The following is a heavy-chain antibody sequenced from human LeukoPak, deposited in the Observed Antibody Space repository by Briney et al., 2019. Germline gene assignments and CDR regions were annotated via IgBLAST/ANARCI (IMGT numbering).Heavy chain of an antibody. D-gene: IGHD6-13*01. CDR2: INHSGST. CDR3: ARDGYSSSLSPIGGFDY. V-gene: IGHV4-34*01. Sequence: PSETLSLTCAVYGGSFSGYYWSWIRQPPGKGLEWIGEINHSGSTNYNPSLKSRVTMSVDTSKNQFSLKLSSVTAADTAVYYCARDGYSSSLSPIGGFDYWGQGTLVTVSS. J-gene: IGHJ4*02. CDR1: GGSFSGYY.